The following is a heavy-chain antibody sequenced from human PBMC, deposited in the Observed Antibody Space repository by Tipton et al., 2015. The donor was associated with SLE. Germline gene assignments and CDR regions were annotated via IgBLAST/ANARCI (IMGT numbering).Heavy chain of an antibody. CDR2: IRSKAYGGTT. V-gene: IGHV3-49*04. CDR1: GFTFGDYA. D-gene: IGHD2-21*01. J-gene: IGHJ1*01. Sequence: SLRLSCTASGFTFGDYAMSWVRQAPGKGLEWVGFIRSKAYGGTTEYAASVKGRFTISRDDSKSIAYLQMNSLKTEDTAAYYCAKDNGGDSGYFQHWGQGTLVTVSS. CDR3: AKDNGGDSGYFQH.